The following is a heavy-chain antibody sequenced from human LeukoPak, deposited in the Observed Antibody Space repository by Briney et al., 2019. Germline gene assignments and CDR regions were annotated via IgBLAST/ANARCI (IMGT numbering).Heavy chain of an antibody. J-gene: IGHJ6*03. CDR3: ARDSIAVPAAIRGAYYYYYMDV. CDR1: GYTFTGYY. CDR2: INPNSGGT. Sequence: GASVKVSCKAPGYTFTGYYMHWVRQAPGQGLEWMGWINPNSGGTNYAQKFQGRVTMTRDTSISTAYMELSRLRSDDTAVYYCARDSIAVPAAIRGAYYYYYMDVWGKGTTVTVSS. D-gene: IGHD2-2*02. V-gene: IGHV1-2*02.